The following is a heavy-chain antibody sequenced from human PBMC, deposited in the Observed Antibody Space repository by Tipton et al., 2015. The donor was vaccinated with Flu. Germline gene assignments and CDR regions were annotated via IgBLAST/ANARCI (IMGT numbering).Heavy chain of an antibody. CDR1: GGSISSYY. CDR3: ARDGSYGDTARRFDY. CDR2: IYTSGST. Sequence: TLSLTCTVSGGSISSYYWSWIRQPAGKGLEWIGRIYTSGSTNYNPSLKSRVTMSVDTSKNQFSLKLSSLTAADTAVYYCARDGSYGDTARRFDYWGQGTLGTGSS. J-gene: IGHJ4*02. V-gene: IGHV4-4*07. D-gene: IGHD4-17*01.